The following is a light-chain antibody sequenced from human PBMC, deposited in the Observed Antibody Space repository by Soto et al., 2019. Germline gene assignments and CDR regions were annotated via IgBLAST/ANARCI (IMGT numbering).Light chain of an antibody. CDR1: QTINRW. V-gene: IGKV1-5*03. CDR2: MAS. CDR3: QQYLSYPWM. Sequence: DIQMTQSPSTLSASVGDTVIITCRASQTINRWLAWYQQKSGKAPKVLIYMASNLERGAPSRFSGSGSGTEFTLTISNLQPDDFATYYCQQYLSYPWMFGQGTKVEIK. J-gene: IGKJ1*01.